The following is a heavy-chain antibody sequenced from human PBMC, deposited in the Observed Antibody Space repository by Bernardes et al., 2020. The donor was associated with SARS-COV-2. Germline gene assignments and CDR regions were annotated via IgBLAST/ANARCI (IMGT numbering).Heavy chain of an antibody. CDR2: ISSSGSTI. V-gene: IGHV3-11*01. Sequence: GGSLRLSCAASGFTFSSYWMSWIRQAPGKGLEWVSYISSSGSTIYYADSVKGRFTISRDNAKNSLYLQMNSLRAEDTAVYYCARDEGIRGEDYYGMDVWGQGTTVTVSS. CDR1: GFTFSSYW. CDR3: ARDEGIRGEDYYGMDV. J-gene: IGHJ6*02. D-gene: IGHD2-15*01.